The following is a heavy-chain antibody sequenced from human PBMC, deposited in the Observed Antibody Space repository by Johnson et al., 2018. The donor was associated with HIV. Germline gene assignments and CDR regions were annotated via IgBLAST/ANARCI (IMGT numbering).Heavy chain of an antibody. J-gene: IGHJ3*02. Sequence: MLLVESGGGLVQAGGSLRLSCAASGFTFTNAWMTWVRQAPGKGLEWVGRINSKAEGGTTDYAAPVKGRFTISRDDSKNRLYLQMNSLKTEDTAVYYCARGHRYYYDSSGYYRGDAFDIWGQGTMVTVSS. CDR3: ARGHRYYYDSSGYYRGDAFDI. D-gene: IGHD3-22*01. CDR2: INSKAEGGTT. V-gene: IGHV3-15*01. CDR1: GFTFTNAW.